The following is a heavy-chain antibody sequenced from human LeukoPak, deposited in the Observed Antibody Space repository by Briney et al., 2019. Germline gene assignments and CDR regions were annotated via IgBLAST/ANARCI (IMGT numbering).Heavy chain of an antibody. CDR2: ISSSSSYI. D-gene: IGHD6-6*01. V-gene: IGHV3-21*01. CDR1: GFTFSSYS. CDR3: ARVIAARPPYYFGY. Sequence: GGSLRLSCAASGFTFSSYSMNWVRQAPGKGLEWVSSISSSSSYIYYADSVKGRFTISRDNAKNSLYLQMNSLRAEDTAVYYCARVIAARPPYYFGYWGQGTLVTVSS. J-gene: IGHJ4*02.